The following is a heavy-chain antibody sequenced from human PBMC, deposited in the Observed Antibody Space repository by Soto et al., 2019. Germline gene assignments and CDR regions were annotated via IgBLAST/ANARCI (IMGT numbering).Heavy chain of an antibody. D-gene: IGHD3-10*01. CDR3: ARTPMTYGEFDY. Sequence: GESLKISCRTSGYKFTSSWIAWVRQMPGKGLEWMGIIFPSDSDTRYSPSFQGQVTISADRSTSTAYLQWSSLKASDTAMYYCARTPMTYGEFDYWGQGTLVTVSS. V-gene: IGHV5-51*01. CDR1: GYKFTSSW. J-gene: IGHJ4*02. CDR2: IFPSDSDT.